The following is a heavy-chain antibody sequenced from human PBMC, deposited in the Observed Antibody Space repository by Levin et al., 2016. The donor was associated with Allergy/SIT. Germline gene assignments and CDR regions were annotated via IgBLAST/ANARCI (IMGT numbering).Heavy chain of an antibody. CDR2: IIPILGIA. CDR1: GGTFSSYT. D-gene: IGHD3-22*01. J-gene: IGHJ4*02. Sequence: SVKVSCKASGGTFSSYTISWVRQAPGQGLEWMGRIIPILGIANYAQKFQGRVTITADKSTSTAYMELSSLRSEDTAVYYCARDGNYDSSGYYNKGFDYWGQGTLVTVSS. CDR3: ARDGNYDSSGYYNKGFDY. V-gene: IGHV1-69*04.